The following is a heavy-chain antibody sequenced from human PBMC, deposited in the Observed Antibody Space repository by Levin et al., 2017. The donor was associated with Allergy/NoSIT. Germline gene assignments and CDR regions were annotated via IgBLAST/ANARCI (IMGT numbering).Heavy chain of an antibody. V-gene: IGHV3-72*01. CDR2: IRNRAASYTT. Sequence: PGESLKISCVGSGLTFSNPYMNWVRQAPGKGLEWVGRIRNRAASYTTEYAASVKGRFTVSRDDSESSVYLQMNGLKTEDTAVYYCTTDNNGSPEYWGQGTPVTVSS. D-gene: IGHD1/OR15-1a*01. J-gene: IGHJ4*02. CDR3: TTDNNGSPEY. CDR1: GLTFSNPY.